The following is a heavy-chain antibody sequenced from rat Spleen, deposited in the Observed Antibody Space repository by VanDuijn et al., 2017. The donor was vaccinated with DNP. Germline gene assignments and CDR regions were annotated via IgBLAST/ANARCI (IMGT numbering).Heavy chain of an antibody. CDR3: AKGPPFAY. CDR2: MSSAGLT. J-gene: IGHJ3*01. Sequence: QVQLKESGPGLVQPSQTLSLTCTVSGFSLTSYGVSWVRQPPGKGLEWIAAMSSAGLTYYNSTLKSRLNISRDTSKSQVFLKMRGLQIEDTAMYFCAKGPPFAYWGQGTLVTVSS. D-gene: IGHD3-1*01. V-gene: IGHV2S8*01. CDR1: GFSLTSYG.